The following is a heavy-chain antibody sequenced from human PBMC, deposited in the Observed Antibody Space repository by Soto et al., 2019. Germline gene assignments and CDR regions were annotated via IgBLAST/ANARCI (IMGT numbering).Heavy chain of an antibody. D-gene: IGHD3-22*01. CDR2: IIPIFGTA. CDR1: GGTFSSYA. Sequence: ASVKVSCKASGGTFSSYAISWVRQAPGQGLEWMGGIIPIFGTANYAQKFQGRVTITADESTSTAYMELSSLRSEDTAVYYCARPLNSSGYYYYYYYGMDVWGQGTTVTVSS. J-gene: IGHJ6*02. CDR3: ARPLNSSGYYYYYYYGMDV. V-gene: IGHV1-69*13.